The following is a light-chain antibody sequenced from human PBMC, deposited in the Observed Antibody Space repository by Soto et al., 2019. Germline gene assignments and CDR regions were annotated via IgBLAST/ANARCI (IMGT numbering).Light chain of an antibody. Sequence: EIVLTQSPGTLSLSPGERATLSCRASPSVSSSYLAWYQQKPGQAPRLLIYGASSRATGIPDRFSGSGSGTDFTLTISSLEPEDFAVYYCQQRSVWPPTTFGQGTRLEIK. J-gene: IGKJ5*01. V-gene: IGKV3D-20*02. CDR2: GAS. CDR3: QQRSVWPPTT. CDR1: PSVSSSY.